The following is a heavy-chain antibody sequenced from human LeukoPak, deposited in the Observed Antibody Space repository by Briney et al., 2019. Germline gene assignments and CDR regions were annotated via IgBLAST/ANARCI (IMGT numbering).Heavy chain of an antibody. J-gene: IGHJ3*02. CDR2: IYTTGST. CDR3: ARGIAARLDAFDI. D-gene: IGHD6-6*01. CDR1: GGSISSYY. V-gene: IGHV4-4*07. Sequence: ESLCLTSTVSGGSISSYYWSWIRQPPGKGLEWIGRIYTTGSTNYNPSLKSRVTMTVDTSKNQCSLKLSSVTAADTAVYYCARGIAARLDAFDIWGQGTMVTVSS.